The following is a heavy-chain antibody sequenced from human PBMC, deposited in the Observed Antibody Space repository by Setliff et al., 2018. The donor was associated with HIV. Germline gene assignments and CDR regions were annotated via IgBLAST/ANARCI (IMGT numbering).Heavy chain of an antibody. Sequence: PSETLSLTCTVSGDSINSGTYYWSWIRQPAGKGLEWIGRLHLSGDTNYNPSLKSRVTMSIDTSKNQFSLKLSSVTAADTAVYYCASGWATLLRGILTTGWFEPWGQGTLVTVSS. CDR1: GDSINSGTYY. J-gene: IGHJ5*02. CDR2: LHLSGDT. D-gene: IGHD3-10*01. V-gene: IGHV4-61*02. CDR3: ASGWATLLRGILTTGWFEP.